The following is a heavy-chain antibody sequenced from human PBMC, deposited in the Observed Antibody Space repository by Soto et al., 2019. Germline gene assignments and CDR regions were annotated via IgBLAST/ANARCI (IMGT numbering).Heavy chain of an antibody. J-gene: IGHJ5*02. CDR1: GFSLSTSGVG. V-gene: IGHV2-5*02. CDR3: AHRRRTVTTNWFDP. CDR2: IYWDDDK. D-gene: IGHD4-17*01. Sequence: QITLKESGPTLVKPTQTLTLTCTFSGFSLSTSGVGVGWIRQPPGKALEWLALIYWDDDKRYSPSLKSRLTITKDTSKYQVVLTMTNMDPVDTATYYCAHRRRTVTTNWFDPWGQGTLVTVSS.